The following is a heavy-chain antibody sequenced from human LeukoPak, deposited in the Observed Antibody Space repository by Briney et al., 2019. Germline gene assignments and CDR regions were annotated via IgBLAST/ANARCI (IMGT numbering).Heavy chain of an antibody. V-gene: IGHV4-59*01. Sequence: PSETLPLTCTVPGGSISSSYWSWIRQPPGKGLEWIGHIYYSGSTNYNPALKSRVPLSVDTSKNQFSLKLISVTAADTGVYYCARGAGKYYFHGMDVWGEGTTVTVSS. J-gene: IGHJ6*04. CDR1: GGSISSSY. CDR3: ARGAGKYYFHGMDV. CDR2: IYYSGST.